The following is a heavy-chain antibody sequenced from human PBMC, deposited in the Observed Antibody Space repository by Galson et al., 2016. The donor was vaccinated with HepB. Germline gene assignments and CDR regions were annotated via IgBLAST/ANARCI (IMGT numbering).Heavy chain of an antibody. Sequence: SETLSLTCVVSGGSMSSRNWWSWLRQSPGKGLEWIGEIYKSGTTNYNPSLRDRVSISIDMSKNLFSLTLLSVTATDTALYYCASLRDGVIVDWGRGILVTVSS. CDR2: IYKSGTT. CDR3: ASLRDGVIVD. CDR1: GGSMSSRNW. D-gene: IGHD3-16*02. V-gene: IGHV4-4*02. J-gene: IGHJ4*02.